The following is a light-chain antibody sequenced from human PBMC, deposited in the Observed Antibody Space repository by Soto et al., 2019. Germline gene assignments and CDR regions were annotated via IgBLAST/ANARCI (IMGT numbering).Light chain of an antibody. CDR3: LQHNSYPLT. J-gene: IGKJ4*01. V-gene: IGKV1-17*03. Sequence: QMTQSPSAMSASVGDRVTINCRASQGISNDLAWFQQKPGKVPERLIFASSTLQSGVPSTFGGSGSWTEFTLTISSLQPEDFATYYCLQHNSYPLTCGVGTKVQVK. CDR2: ASS. CDR1: QGISND.